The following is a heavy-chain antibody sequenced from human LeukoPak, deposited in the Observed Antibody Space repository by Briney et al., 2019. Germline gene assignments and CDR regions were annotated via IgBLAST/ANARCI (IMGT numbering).Heavy chain of an antibody. D-gene: IGHD1/OR15-1a*01. CDR1: GYTFTGYY. Sequence: ASVKVSCKASGYTFTGYYMHWVRQAPGQGLECMGEIIPVFGTPNYAQKFQGRLTITADESTTTAYMELSSLTSEDTAVYYCARGTYYFPDWGQGTLVTVSS. V-gene: IGHV1-69*13. CDR2: IIPVFGTP. CDR3: ARGTYYFPD. J-gene: IGHJ4*02.